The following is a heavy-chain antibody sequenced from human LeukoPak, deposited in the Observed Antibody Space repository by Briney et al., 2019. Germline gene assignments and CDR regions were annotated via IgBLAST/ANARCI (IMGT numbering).Heavy chain of an antibody. Sequence: GGSLRLSCAAYGFIFSSYAMSWVRQAPGKGLERVSGISGSGYDTYYVDSVKGRVTISRDNSKNTLYLQMNRLRAEDTAVYYCARLGYCDSTSCQDVDVWGKGTTVTVSS. CDR3: ARLGYCDSTSCQDVDV. CDR1: GFIFSSYA. CDR2: ISGSGYDT. V-gene: IGHV3-23*01. J-gene: IGHJ6*04. D-gene: IGHD2-2*01.